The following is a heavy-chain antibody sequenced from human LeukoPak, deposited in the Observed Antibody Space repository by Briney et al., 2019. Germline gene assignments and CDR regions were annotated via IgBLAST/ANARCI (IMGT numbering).Heavy chain of an antibody. V-gene: IGHV4-39*01. J-gene: IGHJ4*02. Sequence: SETLSLTCTVSGGSISSSSYYWGWIRQPPGKGLEWIGSIYYSGSTYYNPSLKSRVTISIDTSKNQFSLKLSSVTAADTAVYYCARLNTSPSFDYWGQGTLVTVSS. CDR2: IYYSGST. D-gene: IGHD2-2*01. CDR3: ARLNTSPSFDY. CDR1: GGSISSSSYY.